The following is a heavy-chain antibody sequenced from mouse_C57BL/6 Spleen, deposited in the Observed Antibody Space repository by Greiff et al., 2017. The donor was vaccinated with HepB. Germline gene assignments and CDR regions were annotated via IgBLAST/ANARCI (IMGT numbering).Heavy chain of an antibody. CDR1: GFSLTSYG. Sequence: VQVVESGPGLVQPSQSLSITCTVSGFSLTSYGVHWVRQSPGKGLEWLGVIWRGGSTDYNAAFMSRLSITKDNSKSQVFFKMNSLQADDTAIYYCAKIPSYGSSYGYFDVWGTGTTVTVSA. D-gene: IGHD1-1*01. V-gene: IGHV2-5*01. CDR2: IWRGGST. J-gene: IGHJ1*03. CDR3: AKIPSYGSSYGYFDV.